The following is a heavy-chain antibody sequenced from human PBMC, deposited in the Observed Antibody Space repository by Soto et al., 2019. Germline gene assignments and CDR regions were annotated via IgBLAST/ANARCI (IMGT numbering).Heavy chain of an antibody. V-gene: IGHV3-48*02. Sequence: GGSLRLSCAASGFTFDDYGMNWVRQASGKRLEWVSFISFSGNTIYYADSVRGRFTISRDNAKSTLFLQMNSLRDDDTATYYCARRLDPLQYSDYWGRGTLVTVSS. CDR1: GFTFDDYG. CDR2: ISFSGNTI. D-gene: IGHD5-18*01. CDR3: ARRLDPLQYSDY. J-gene: IGHJ4*02.